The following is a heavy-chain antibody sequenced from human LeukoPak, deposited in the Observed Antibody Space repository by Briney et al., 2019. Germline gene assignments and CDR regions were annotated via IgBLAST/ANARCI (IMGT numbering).Heavy chain of an antibody. CDR3: AKNRDSSDYPRDFDY. CDR2: IRHDGSYQ. CDR1: GFTFSSYG. V-gene: IGHV3-30*02. J-gene: IGHJ4*02. D-gene: IGHD3-22*01. Sequence: GGSLRLSCAASGFTFSSYGMHWVRQTPGKGLEWVAFIRHDGSYQQYADSVKGRFTVSRDNSKDTVYLQMNSLRTEDTAVYYCAKNRDSSDYPRDFDYWGQGSLVTVSS.